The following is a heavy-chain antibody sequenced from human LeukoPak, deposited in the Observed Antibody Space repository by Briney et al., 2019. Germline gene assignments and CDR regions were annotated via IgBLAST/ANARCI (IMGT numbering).Heavy chain of an antibody. Sequence: GASVKVSCKASGYTFTSYGISWVRQAPGQGLEWMGWISAYNGNTNYAQKLQGRVTMTTDTSTSTAYMELRGLRSDDTAVYYCARGVNEDYYDSSGYSYYFDYWGQGTLVTVSS. V-gene: IGHV1-18*01. J-gene: IGHJ4*02. D-gene: IGHD3-22*01. CDR1: GYTFTSYG. CDR3: ARGVNEDYYDSSGYSYYFDY. CDR2: ISAYNGNT.